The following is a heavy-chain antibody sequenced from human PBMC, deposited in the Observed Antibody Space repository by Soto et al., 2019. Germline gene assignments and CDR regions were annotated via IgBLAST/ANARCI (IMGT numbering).Heavy chain of an antibody. CDR3: ARIYCTTNTCDSWFDH. D-gene: IGHD2-8*01. V-gene: IGHV5-10-1*01. CDR1: GYTFTTFW. CDR2: IDPGETYA. J-gene: IGHJ5*02. Sequence: GESLKISCTGFGYTFTTFWISWVRQMPGKGLEWMGRIDPGETYATYSPDFQGQVTISADKATSTAYLKWSSLKALDTDMYYCARIYCTTNTCDSWFDHWGQGTLVTVSS.